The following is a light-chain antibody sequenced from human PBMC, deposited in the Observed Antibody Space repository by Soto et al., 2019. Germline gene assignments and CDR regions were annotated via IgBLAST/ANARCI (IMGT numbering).Light chain of an antibody. CDR2: SNN. Sequence: QSVLTQPPSTSGTPGQRVTISCSGSRSNTGSNTVTWYHQLPGTAPKLLIYSNNQRPSGVPDRFSGSKSGTSASLAISGLQSEDEADYYCAAWDDSLNGSYVFGTGTKVTVL. CDR3: AAWDDSLNGSYV. CDR1: RSNTGSNT. J-gene: IGLJ1*01. V-gene: IGLV1-44*01.